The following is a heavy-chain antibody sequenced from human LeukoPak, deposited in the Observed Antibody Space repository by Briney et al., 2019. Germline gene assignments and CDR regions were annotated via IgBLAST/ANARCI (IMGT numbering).Heavy chain of an antibody. D-gene: IGHD3-22*01. J-gene: IGHJ4*02. CDR2: IYTSGST. V-gene: IGHV4-4*07. CDR3: TGYYDSRETFDY. Sequence: PSETLSLTCTVSGGSISSYYWSWIRQPAGKGLEWIGRIYTSGSTNYNPSLKSRVTMSVDTSKNQFSLKLSSVTAADTAVYYCTGYYDSRETFDYWGQGTLVTVSS. CDR1: GGSISSYY.